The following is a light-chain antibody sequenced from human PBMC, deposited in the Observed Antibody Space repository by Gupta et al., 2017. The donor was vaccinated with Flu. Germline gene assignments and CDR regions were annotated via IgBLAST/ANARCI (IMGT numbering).Light chain of an antibody. J-gene: IGKJ5*01. V-gene: IGKV1-39*01. CDR3: QQSYTTPIT. CDR2: AAS. CDR1: QSISTY. Sequence: GDRVNITCRASQSISTYLNWYQQKPGKAPKLLIYAASSLQSGVPSRFSGSGSGTDFTLTISSLQPEDFATYYCQQSYTTPITFGQGTRLEIK.